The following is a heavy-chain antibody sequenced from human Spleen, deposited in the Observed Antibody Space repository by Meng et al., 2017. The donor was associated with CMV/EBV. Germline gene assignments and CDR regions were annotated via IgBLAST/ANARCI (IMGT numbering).Heavy chain of an antibody. D-gene: IGHD6-25*01. Sequence: GESLKISCAASGFTFSNYGMQWVRQAPGKGLEWVSFIPYDGTNKYYADSVKGRYTISRDNSKNTLYLEMNSLRVEDTAVYYCAKDLRSAWPYYYYGMDVWGQGTTVTVSS. CDR3: AKDLRSAWPYYYYGMDV. J-gene: IGHJ6*02. CDR1: GFTFSNYG. V-gene: IGHV3-30*02. CDR2: IPYDGTNK.